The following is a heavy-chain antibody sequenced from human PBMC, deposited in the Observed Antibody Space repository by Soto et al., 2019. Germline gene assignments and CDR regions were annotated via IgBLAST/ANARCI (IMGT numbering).Heavy chain of an antibody. CDR3: AKKATIQLGYCSGGSCKIDY. Sequence: EVQLLESGGGLVQPGGSLRLSFAASGFTFSNYAMSWVRQAPGKGLEWVSAISGSGGSTYYADSVKGRFTISRDNSNNTLYMEMNSLRAEDTAVYYCAKKATIQLGYCSGGSCKIDYWGQGTLVTVSS. D-gene: IGHD2-15*01. V-gene: IGHV3-23*01. CDR1: GFTFSNYA. CDR2: ISGSGGST. J-gene: IGHJ4*02.